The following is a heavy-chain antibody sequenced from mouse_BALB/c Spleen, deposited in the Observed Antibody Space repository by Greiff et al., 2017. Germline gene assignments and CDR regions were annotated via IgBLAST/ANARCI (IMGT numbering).Heavy chain of an antibody. CDR3: ARDITTATWAMDY. V-gene: IGHV7-3*02. CDR2: IRNKANGYTT. D-gene: IGHD1-2*01. J-gene: IGHJ4*01. Sequence: EVMLVESGGGLVQPGGSLRLSCATSGFTFTDYYMSWVRQPPGKALEWLGFIRNKANGYTTEYSASVKGRFTISRDNSQSILYLQMNTLRAEDSATYYCARDITTATWAMDYWGQGTSVTVSS. CDR1: GFTFTDYY.